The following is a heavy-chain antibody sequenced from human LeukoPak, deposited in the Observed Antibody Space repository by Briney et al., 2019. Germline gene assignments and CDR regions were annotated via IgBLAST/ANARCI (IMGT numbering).Heavy chain of an antibody. Sequence: PSETLSLTCTVSGGSISNYHWSWIRQPAGKGLEWIGQIHTSGSTNYNPPLKSRVSMSIDTTEDRVSLTIRSVTAADTAFYYCARRDFSSGWSFDYWGQGTLVTVSS. CDR2: IHTSGST. J-gene: IGHJ4*02. D-gene: IGHD6-19*01. CDR1: GGSISNYH. CDR3: ARRDFSSGWSFDY. V-gene: IGHV4-4*07.